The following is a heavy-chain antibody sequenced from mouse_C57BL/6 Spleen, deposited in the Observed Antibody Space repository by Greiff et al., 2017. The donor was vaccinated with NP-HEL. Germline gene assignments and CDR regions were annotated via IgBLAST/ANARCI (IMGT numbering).Heavy chain of an antibody. D-gene: IGHD1-1*01. CDR1: GYAFSSSW. J-gene: IGHJ1*03. V-gene: IGHV1-82*01. CDR3: ARYYGSYWYFDV. CDR2: IYPGDGDT. Sequence: QVQLKESGPELVKPGASVKISCKASGYAFSSSWMNWVKQRPGKGLEWIGRIYPGDGDTNYNGKFKGKATLTADKSSSTAYMQLSSLTSEDSAVYCCARYYGSYWYFDVWGTGTTVTVSS.